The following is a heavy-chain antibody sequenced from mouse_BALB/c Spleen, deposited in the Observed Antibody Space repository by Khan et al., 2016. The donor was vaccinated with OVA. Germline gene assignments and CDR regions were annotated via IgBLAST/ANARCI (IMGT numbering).Heavy chain of an antibody. V-gene: IGHV3-8*02. J-gene: IGHJ2*01. CDR3: AVTCYYGSYYFDY. CDR1: GDSITSGY. CDR2: ISYSGST. Sequence: EVQLQESGPSLVKPSQTLSLTCSVSGDSITSGYWNWIRKFPGNKLEYMGYISYSGSTYYNPSLKSRISITRDTSTNQHYLQLNSMTTEDSATNDDAVTCYYGSYYFDYWGQGTTLTVSS. D-gene: IGHD2-1*01.